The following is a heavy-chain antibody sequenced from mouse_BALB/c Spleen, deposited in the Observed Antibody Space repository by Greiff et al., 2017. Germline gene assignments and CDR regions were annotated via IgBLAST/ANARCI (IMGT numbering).Heavy chain of an antibody. D-gene: IGHD2-10*02. V-gene: IGHV1-5*01. CDR1: GYTFTSYW. CDR3: TRSVYGNYYYAMDY. J-gene: IGHJ4*01. Sequence: EVQLQQSGTVLARPGASAKMSCKASGYTFTSYWMHWVKQRPGQGLEWIGAIYPGNSDTSYNQKFKGKAKLTAVTSTSTAYMELSSLTNEDSAVYYCTRSVYGNYYYAMDYWGQGTSVTVSS. CDR2: IYPGNSDT.